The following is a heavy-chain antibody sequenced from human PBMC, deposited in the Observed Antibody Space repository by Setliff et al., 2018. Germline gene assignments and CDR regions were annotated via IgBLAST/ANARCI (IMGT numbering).Heavy chain of an antibody. CDR1: GGTFSSYA. CDR2: INTKTGNP. D-gene: IGHD3-16*01. J-gene: IGHJ4*02. Sequence: ASVKVSCKASGGTFSSYAISWVRQAPGQGFEWMGWINTKTGNPTYAQDFTGRLVFSLDTSVNTAFVQISSLKAEDTAVYYCARDGGNGVDYWGQGTLVTVSS. CDR3: ARDGGNGVDY. V-gene: IGHV7-4-1*02.